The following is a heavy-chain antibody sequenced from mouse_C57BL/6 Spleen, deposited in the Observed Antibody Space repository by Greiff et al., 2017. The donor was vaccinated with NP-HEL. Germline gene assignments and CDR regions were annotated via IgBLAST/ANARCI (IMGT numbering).Heavy chain of an antibody. CDR1: GYTFTSYW. Sequence: QVQLQQPGAELVRPGSSVKLSCKASGYTFTSYWMHWVKQRPIQGLEWIGNIDPSESETHYNQKFKDKATLTVDKSSSTAYMQLSSLTSEDSAVYYCARSYSNPYYYAMDYWGQGTSVTVSS. D-gene: IGHD2-5*01. CDR3: ARSYSNPYYYAMDY. J-gene: IGHJ4*01. CDR2: IDPSESET. V-gene: IGHV1-52*01.